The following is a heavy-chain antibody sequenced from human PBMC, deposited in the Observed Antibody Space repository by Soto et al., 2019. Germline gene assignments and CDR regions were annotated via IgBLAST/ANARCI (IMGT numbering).Heavy chain of an antibody. Sequence: QLQLQESGPGLVKPSETLSLTCTVSGGSISSSSYYWGWIRQPPGKGLEWIGSIYYSVSTYYNPSLKIRVTISVDTSKSQFSLKLSSVTAADTAVYYCARRIPFYDMDVLGQGTTVTVSS. D-gene: IGHD2-2*02. J-gene: IGHJ6*02. CDR3: ARRIPFYDMDV. CDR2: IYYSVST. CDR1: GGSISSSSYY. V-gene: IGHV4-39*01.